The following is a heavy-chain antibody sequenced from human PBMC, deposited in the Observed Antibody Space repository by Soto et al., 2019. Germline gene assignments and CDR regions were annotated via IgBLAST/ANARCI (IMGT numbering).Heavy chain of an antibody. CDR1: GFTVSSNY. J-gene: IGHJ6*02. V-gene: IGHV3-53*01. Sequence: EVQLVESGGGLIQPGGSLRLSCAASGFTVSSNYMSWVRQAPGKGLEWVSVIYSGGSTYYADSVKGRFTISRDNYKNTLYLQMNSLRAEDTAVYYCARDRFVLAYGMDVWGQGTTVTVSS. CDR3: ARDRFVLAYGMDV. CDR2: IYSGGST. D-gene: IGHD3-3*02.